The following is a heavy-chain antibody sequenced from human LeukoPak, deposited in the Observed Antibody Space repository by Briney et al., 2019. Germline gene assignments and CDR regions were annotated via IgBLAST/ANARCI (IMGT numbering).Heavy chain of an antibody. CDR3: ARTLLNYYDSSGNAFDI. J-gene: IGHJ3*02. CDR1: GFTFSSYA. D-gene: IGHD3-22*01. Sequence: GGSLRLSCAASGFTFSSYAMSWVRQGPGKGLEWVSVIYSGGSTYYADSVKGRFTISRDNSKNTLYLQMNSLRAEDTAVYYCARTLLNYYDSSGNAFDIWGQGTMVTVSS. CDR2: IYSGGST. V-gene: IGHV3-53*01.